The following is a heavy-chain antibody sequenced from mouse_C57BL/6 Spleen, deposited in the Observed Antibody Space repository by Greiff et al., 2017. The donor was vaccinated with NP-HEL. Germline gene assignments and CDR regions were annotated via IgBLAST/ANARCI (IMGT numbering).Heavy chain of an antibody. CDR3: ARSFYYGSSPYYAMDY. CDR1: GYTFTSYW. CDR2: IDPSDSYT. D-gene: IGHD1-1*01. V-gene: IGHV1-69*01. J-gene: IGHJ4*01. Sequence: QVQLQQPGAELVMPGASVKLSCKASGYTFTSYWMHWVKQRPGQGLEWIGEIDPSDSYTNYNQKFKGKSTLTVDKSSSTAYMQLSSLTSEDSAVDYWARSFYYGSSPYYAMDYWGQGTSVTVSS.